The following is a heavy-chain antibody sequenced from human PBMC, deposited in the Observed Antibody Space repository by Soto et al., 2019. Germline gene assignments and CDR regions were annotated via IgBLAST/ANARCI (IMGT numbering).Heavy chain of an antibody. CDR2: IIPIFGTA. CDR3: ARTSSSSLLYYYYGMDV. CDR1: GGTFSSYA. Sequence: SVKVSCKASGGTFSSYAISWVRQAPGQGLEWMGGIIPIFGTANYAQKFQGRVTITADESTSTAYMELSSLRSEDTAVYYCARTSSSSLLYYYYGMDVWGQGTTVTVSS. V-gene: IGHV1-69*13. D-gene: IGHD6-6*01. J-gene: IGHJ6*02.